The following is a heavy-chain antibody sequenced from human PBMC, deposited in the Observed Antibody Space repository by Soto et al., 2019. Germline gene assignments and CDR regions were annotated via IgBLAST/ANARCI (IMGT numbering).Heavy chain of an antibody. CDR2: IYYDGST. CDR3: ASLVVLYWPFDY. CDR1: GGSVSSSSYY. J-gene: IGHJ4*02. D-gene: IGHD2-15*01. V-gene: IGHV4-39*01. Sequence: QLQLQESGPGLVKPSETLSLTCTVSGGSVSSSSYYWGWIRQPPGKGLEWIGTIYYDGSTSYNPSLKGRVTISVDTSKNQFALKLSSVTAADTAVYYCASLVVLYWPFDYWGQGTLVTVSS.